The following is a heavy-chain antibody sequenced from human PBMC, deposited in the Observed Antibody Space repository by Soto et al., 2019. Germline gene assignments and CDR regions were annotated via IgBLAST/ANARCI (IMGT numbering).Heavy chain of an antibody. V-gene: IGHV3-23*01. CDR1: GFTFSSCA. Sequence: EVQLLESGGGLVQPGGSLRLSCAASGFTFSSCAMTGVRQAPGKGLEWVSAIGGSGGSTYYADSVKGRFTISRDKSKNTLYLQMNSLIVEDTAVYYCAKSLGVIDWFDPWGQGTLVTVSS. J-gene: IGHJ5*02. CDR3: AKSLGVIDWFDP. CDR2: IGGSGGST. D-gene: IGHD3-10*01.